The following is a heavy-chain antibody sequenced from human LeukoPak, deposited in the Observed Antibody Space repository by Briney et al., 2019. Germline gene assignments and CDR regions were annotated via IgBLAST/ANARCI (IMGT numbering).Heavy chain of an antibody. CDR2: IKSKTDGGTT. J-gene: IGHJ3*01. CDR1: AFSFTKAW. D-gene: IGHD4-17*01. Sequence: GGSLRLSXAASAFSFTKAWMTWIRQAPGKGPEWIGRIKSKTDGGTTDYAAPVKGRFTISRDDSKNTLYLQMNSLKTEDTAVYYCTTDGAYDFWGQGTMVTVSS. CDR3: TTDGAYDF. V-gene: IGHV3-15*01.